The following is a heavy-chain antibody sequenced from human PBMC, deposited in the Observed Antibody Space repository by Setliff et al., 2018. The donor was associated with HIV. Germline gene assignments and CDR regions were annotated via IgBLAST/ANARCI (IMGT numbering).Heavy chain of an antibody. J-gene: IGHJ4*02. CDR1: GFTFSNYA. V-gene: IGHV3-30*04. CDR3: ARAPSWQCQVDF. CDR2: VSYDGNYK. D-gene: IGHD6-19*01. Sequence: GGTLTLSCTVSGFTFSNYAMHWVRQASGKGLEWVAVVSYDGNYKYYSDSVKGRLTISRDNSKNTLYLQTDSLGPKETAPYYCARAPSWQCQVDFWGQGTLVTVSS.